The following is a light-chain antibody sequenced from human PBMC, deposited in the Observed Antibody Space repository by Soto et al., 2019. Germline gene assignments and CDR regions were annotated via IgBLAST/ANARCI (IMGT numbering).Light chain of an antibody. Sequence: DIQMTQSPWARAAPAGGGGTSTCRASQSISNRLAWYHQKPGKTPNLLIYDASNLGSGVPSRFSGSGSGTEFTLTISSLQPDDFATYYCQQYDTYSTFGQGTKVDIK. CDR2: DAS. CDR3: QQYDTYST. J-gene: IGKJ1*01. CDR1: QSISNR. V-gene: IGKV1-5*01.